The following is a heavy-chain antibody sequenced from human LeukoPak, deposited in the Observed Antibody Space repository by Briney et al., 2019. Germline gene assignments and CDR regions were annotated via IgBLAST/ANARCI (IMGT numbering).Heavy chain of an antibody. CDR2: ISGSGGST. CDR1: GFTFSSYA. CDR3: AKVGRGSSSYRDY. J-gene: IGHJ4*02. D-gene: IGHD6-13*01. V-gene: IGHV3-23*01. Sequence: RSGGSLRLSCAASGFTFSSYAMSWVRQAPGKGLEWVSAISGSGGSTNYADSVKGRFTISRDNSKHTLYLQMNSLRAVDTAVYYCAKVGRGSSSYRDYWGQGTLVTVSS.